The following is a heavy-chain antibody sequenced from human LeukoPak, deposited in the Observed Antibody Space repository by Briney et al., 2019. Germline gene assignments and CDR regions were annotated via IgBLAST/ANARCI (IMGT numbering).Heavy chain of an antibody. CDR1: GFTFSPYS. V-gene: IGHV3-48*01. J-gene: IGHJ4*02. D-gene: IGHD3-10*01. CDR2: VAGSSSTI. Sequence: PGGSLRLSCAASGFTFSPYSMNWVRQAPGKGLGWVSYVAGSSSTIYYADSVKDRFAISRDNAKNSLYLQMNSLRAEDTAVYYCATSRGPVDHWGQGTLVTVSS. CDR3: ATSRGPVDH.